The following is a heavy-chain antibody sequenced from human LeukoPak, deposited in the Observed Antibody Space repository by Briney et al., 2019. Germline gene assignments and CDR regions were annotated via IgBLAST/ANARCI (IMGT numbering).Heavy chain of an antibody. D-gene: IGHD2-15*01. CDR1: GFPLSSYS. J-gene: IGHJ4*02. CDR3: VRVKGSYFDY. Sequence: PGGSLRLSCAASGFPLSSYSINGVRQAPGKGLEWVSYISSSGSAIYYVDSVKGRFTVSRDNAKNSLFLQMNSPRAEDTAVYYCVRVKGSYFDYWGQGALVTVSS. CDR2: ISSSGSAI. V-gene: IGHV3-48*01.